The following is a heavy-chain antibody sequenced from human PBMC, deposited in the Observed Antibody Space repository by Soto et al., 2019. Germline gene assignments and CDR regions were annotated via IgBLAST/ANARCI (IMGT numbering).Heavy chain of an antibody. CDR1: GGTFSSYA. CDR3: ARYVPGGYDSSGYYHYNWCDR. V-gene: IGHV1-69*13. J-gene: IGHJ5*02. CDR2: IIPIFGTA. D-gene: IGHD3-22*01. Sequence: GASVKVSCKASGGTFSSYAISWVRQAPGQGLEWMGGIIPIFGTANHAQKFQGRVTITADESTSTAYMELSSMRSEDTAVYYCARYVPGGYDSSGYYHYNWCDRWGQGTLVTVSS.